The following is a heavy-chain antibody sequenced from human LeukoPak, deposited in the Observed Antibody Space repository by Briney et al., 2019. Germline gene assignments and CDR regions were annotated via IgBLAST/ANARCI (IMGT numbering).Heavy chain of an antibody. CDR3: ARDAGGTVTTAYYFDY. Sequence: SVKVSCKASGGTFSSYAISWVRQAPGQGLEWMGGIIPIFGTANYAQKFQGRVTITADKSTSTAYMELSSLRSEDTAVYYCARDAGGTVTTAYYFDYWGQGTLVTVSS. CDR2: IIPIFGTA. V-gene: IGHV1-69*06. D-gene: IGHD4-17*01. CDR1: GGTFSSYA. J-gene: IGHJ4*02.